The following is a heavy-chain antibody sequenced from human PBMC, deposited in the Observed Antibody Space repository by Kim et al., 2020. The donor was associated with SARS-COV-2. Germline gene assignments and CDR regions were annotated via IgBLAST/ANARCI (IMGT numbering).Heavy chain of an antibody. V-gene: IGHV3-48*02. Sequence: AGSVKGRLTNSRDNAKDPLYLQMNSLRDGDTAVYYCARDRGSSWYEAFDIWGQGTMVTVSS. D-gene: IGHD6-13*01. J-gene: IGHJ3*02. CDR3: ARDRGSSWYEAFDI.